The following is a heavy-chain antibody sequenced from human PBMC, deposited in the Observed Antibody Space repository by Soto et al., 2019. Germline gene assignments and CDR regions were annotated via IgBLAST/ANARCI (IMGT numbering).Heavy chain of an antibody. CDR1: GGSINSGGYY. Sequence: QVQLQESGPGLVKPSQTLSLTCTVSGGSINSGGYYWSWIRQHPGKGLEWIGYIYHSGTTYYNPSLKGRVTLSVDTSKNQFSLKLSSVTAADTAVYYCAVGGHCSSTSCLIAAAGAVTFDPWGQGTLVTVSS. V-gene: IGHV4-31*03. J-gene: IGHJ5*02. CDR3: AVGGHCSSTSCLIAAAGAVTFDP. CDR2: IYHSGTT. D-gene: IGHD2-2*01.